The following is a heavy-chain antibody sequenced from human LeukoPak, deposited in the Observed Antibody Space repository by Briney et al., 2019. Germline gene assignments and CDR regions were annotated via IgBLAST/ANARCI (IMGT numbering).Heavy chain of an antibody. CDR2: IYTSGST. CDR3: ARGSSSWYHNWFDP. J-gene: IGHJ5*02. V-gene: IGHV4-61*02. CDR1: GGSISSGAYY. Sequence: SETLSLTCTVSGGSISSGAYYWGWIRQPAGKGLEWIGRIYTSGSTNYNPSLESRVTISVDSSKSQFSLKVTSVTAADTAVYYCARGSSSWYHNWFDPWGQGTLVTVSS. D-gene: IGHD6-13*01.